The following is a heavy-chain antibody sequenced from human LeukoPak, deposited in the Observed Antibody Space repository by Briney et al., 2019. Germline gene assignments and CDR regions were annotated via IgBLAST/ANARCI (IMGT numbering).Heavy chain of an antibody. Sequence: SETLSLTSTVSGASISGNYWSWIRQSQGKGLVWIGYMYYSGSTNYNPSLKSRVTMTVDMSKSQFSLKLSSVTAADTALYYCARHFTYYYDSSGYPRDAFDIWGQGTMVTVSS. V-gene: IGHV4-59*08. J-gene: IGHJ3*02. CDR1: GASISGNY. CDR3: ARHFTYYYDSSGYPRDAFDI. D-gene: IGHD3-22*01. CDR2: MYYSGST.